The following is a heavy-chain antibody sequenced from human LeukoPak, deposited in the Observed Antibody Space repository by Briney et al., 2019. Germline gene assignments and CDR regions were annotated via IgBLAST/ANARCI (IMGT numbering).Heavy chain of an antibody. CDR1: GGSISSYY. CDR2: IYYSGST. J-gene: IGHJ4*02. D-gene: IGHD3-22*01. CDR3: ARGTYYYDSSGFSFDY. V-gene: IGHV4-59*01. Sequence: PSETLSLTCTVSGGSISSYYWSWIRQPPGKGLEWIGYIYYSGSTNYNPSLKSRVTISVDTSKNQFSLKLSPVTAADTAVYYCARGTYYYDSSGFSFDYWGQGTLVTVSS.